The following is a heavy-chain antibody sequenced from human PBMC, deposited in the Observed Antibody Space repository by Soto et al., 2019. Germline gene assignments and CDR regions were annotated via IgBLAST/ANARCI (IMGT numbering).Heavy chain of an antibody. D-gene: IGHD2-15*01. CDR2: MYWDGDK. CDR1: GFSLTTSEVG. J-gene: IGHJ6*02. Sequence: QITLKESGPTLVNPTQTLTLTCIFSGFSLTTSEVGVAWIRQSPGKALEWLALMYWDGDKRYSPFLKSRLTITKDTSNTQVVLTMTNMDPVDTGTYCCSHKGRRGAGMAVWGQGTTVTVSS. CDR3: SHKGRRGAGMAV. V-gene: IGHV2-5*02.